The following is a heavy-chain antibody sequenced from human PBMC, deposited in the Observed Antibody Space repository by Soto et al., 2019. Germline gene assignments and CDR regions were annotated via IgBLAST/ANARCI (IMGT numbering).Heavy chain of an antibody. CDR1: GDTFSRYT. CDR2: IIPILDIP. D-gene: IGHD2-8*02. J-gene: IGHJ6*02. V-gene: IGHV1-69*02. Sequence: QVQLVQSGAEVKKPGSSVKVSCKASGDTFSRYTFTWVREAPGQGLEWMGRIIPILDIPNYAQNFQGRVTITADKSTSTAYMELSSLRSDDTAVYYCASHFTGVLVLGTSPPGGDNYGWDVWGQGTTVTDSS. CDR3: ASHFTGVLVLGTSPPGGDNYGWDV.